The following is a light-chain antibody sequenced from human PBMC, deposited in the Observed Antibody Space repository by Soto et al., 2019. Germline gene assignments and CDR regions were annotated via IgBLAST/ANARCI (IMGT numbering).Light chain of an antibody. Sequence: EIVLTQSPGTLSLSPGERATLSSRASQSVSSSYLAWYQQKPGQAPRLLIYGASSRATGIPDRFSGSGSGTDFTLTISRLDPEDFAVYYCQQYGSSPTTFGQGTKVEI. V-gene: IGKV3-20*01. J-gene: IGKJ1*01. CDR2: GAS. CDR1: QSVSSSY. CDR3: QQYGSSPTT.